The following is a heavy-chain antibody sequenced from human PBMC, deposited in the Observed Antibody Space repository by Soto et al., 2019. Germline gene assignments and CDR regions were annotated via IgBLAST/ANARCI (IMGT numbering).Heavy chain of an antibody. D-gene: IGHD2-15*01. CDR3: AKDKVCSGGSCYYDY. J-gene: IGHJ4*02. Sequence: EVQLLEAWGDLIQPGGSLRLSCAASGFTFSSYTMTWVRQAPGKGLEWVSAINGGGGSTYYADSVKGRFTISRDNSKDTLYLQMNSLRAEDTAVYYCAKDKVCSGGSCYYDYWGQGTLVTVSS. CDR2: INGGGGST. V-gene: IGHV3-23*01. CDR1: GFTFSSYT.